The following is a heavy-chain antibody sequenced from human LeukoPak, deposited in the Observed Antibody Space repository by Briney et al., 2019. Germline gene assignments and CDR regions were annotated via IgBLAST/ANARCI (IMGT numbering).Heavy chain of an antibody. CDR3: ARTDSSGYQYYFDY. Sequence: SETLSLTCNVSAGSITNYYWNWIRQSPGRGLEWIGYIFSSGTTNYNPSLKSRVTISLDTSKKQFSLKLSSVTAADTAVYYCARTDSSGYQYYFDYWGQGTLVTVSS. J-gene: IGHJ4*02. CDR2: IFSSGTT. CDR1: AGSITNYY. V-gene: IGHV4-59*01. D-gene: IGHD3-22*01.